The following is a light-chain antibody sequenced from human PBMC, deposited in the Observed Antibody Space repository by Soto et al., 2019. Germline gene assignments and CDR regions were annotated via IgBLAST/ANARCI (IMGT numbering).Light chain of an antibody. CDR1: QSISSW. J-gene: IGKJ1*01. CDR3: QQYNSDSRT. V-gene: IGKV1-5*03. CDR2: KAS. Sequence: DIQMTQSPSTLSASVGDRVTITCRASQSISSWLAWYQQKPGKVPKLLIYKASSLESGVPSRFSGSGSGTEFTLTISSLQPDDFATYYCQQYNSDSRTFGQGTKVDI.